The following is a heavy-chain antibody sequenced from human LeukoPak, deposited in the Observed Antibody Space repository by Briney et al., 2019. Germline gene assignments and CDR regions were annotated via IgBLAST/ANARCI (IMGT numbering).Heavy chain of an antibody. CDR3: ATELGVSAAAFDM. J-gene: IGHJ3*02. V-gene: IGHV3-53*01. CDR2: IFNGGST. CDR1: GFAVSSNH. Sequence: PGGSLRLSCAASGFAVSSNHMNWVRQAPGEGLEWVSVIFNGGSTYYADSVKGRFTISRDNSKNTLYLQMNSLRAEDTAVYYCATELGVSAAAFDMWGQGTMVTVSS. D-gene: IGHD6-13*01.